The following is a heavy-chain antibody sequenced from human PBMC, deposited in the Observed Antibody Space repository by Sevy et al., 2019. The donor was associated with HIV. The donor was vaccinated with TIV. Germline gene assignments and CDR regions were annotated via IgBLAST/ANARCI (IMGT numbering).Heavy chain of an antibody. CDR1: GYSISSGYY. CDR2: IYHSGST. J-gene: IGHJ4*02. Sequence: SETLSLTCTVSGYSISSGYYWGWIRQPPGKGLEWIGSIYHSGSTYYNPSLKSRVTISVDTSKNQFSLKLSSVTAADTAVYYCARVYVDTAMATDYWGQGILVTVSS. V-gene: IGHV4-38-2*02. D-gene: IGHD5-18*01. CDR3: ARVYVDTAMATDY.